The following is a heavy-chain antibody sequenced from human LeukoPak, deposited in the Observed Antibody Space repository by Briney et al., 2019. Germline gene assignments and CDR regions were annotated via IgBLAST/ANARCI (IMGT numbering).Heavy chain of an antibody. J-gene: IGHJ4*02. V-gene: IGHV3-53*01. Sequence: GGSLRLSCAASGFPVSSNYMSWVRQAPGKGLEWVSVIYSGSSTYYADSVKGRFTISRDNSKNTLYLQMNSLRAEDTAVYYCARDGYGDYGPFDYWGQGTLVTVSS. CDR3: ARDGYGDYGPFDY. CDR2: IYSGSST. CDR1: GFPVSSNY. D-gene: IGHD4-17*01.